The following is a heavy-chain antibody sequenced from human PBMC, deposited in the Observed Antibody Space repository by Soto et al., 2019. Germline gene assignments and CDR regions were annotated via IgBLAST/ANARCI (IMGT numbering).Heavy chain of an antibody. CDR2: ISYDGSNK. Sequence: QVQLVESGGGVVQPGRSLRLSCAASGFTFSSYGMHWVRQAPGKGLEWVAVISYDGSNKYYADSVKGRFTISRDNSKNPLYLQMNSLRAEDTAVYYCAKEGLGSSPKCSGCPIYFDYWGQGTLVTVSS. V-gene: IGHV3-30*18. CDR1: GFTFSSYG. J-gene: IGHJ4*02. D-gene: IGHD6-19*01. CDR3: AKEGLGSSPKCSGCPIYFDY.